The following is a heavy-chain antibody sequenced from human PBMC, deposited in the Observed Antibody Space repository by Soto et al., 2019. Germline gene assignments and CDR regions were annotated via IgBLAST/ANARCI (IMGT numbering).Heavy chain of an antibody. CDR3: ARHIHNQGFEYYFDS. V-gene: IGHV4-34*01. J-gene: IGHJ4*02. CDR1: GGSFSGYY. CDR2: INHSGST. D-gene: IGHD1-1*01. Sequence: SETLSLTCAVYGGSFSGYYWSWIRQTPGKGLEWIGEINHSGSTNYNPSLKSRVTISVDTSKNQFSLKLSSVTAADTAVYYCARHIHNQGFEYYFDSWGQGTLVTVSS.